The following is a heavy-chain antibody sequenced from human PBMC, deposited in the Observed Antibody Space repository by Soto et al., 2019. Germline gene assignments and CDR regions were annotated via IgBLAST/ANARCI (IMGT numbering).Heavy chain of an antibody. CDR2: ISGSGADT. J-gene: IGHJ4*02. CDR3: AKDTGRGGGSVFDY. Sequence: VQLLESGGGLVQPGGSLRLSCAPSGFIFSNYAMSWVRQARGKGLEWVSAISGSGADTYYTESVKGRFTISRDNFKNTLYLQMNSLRAEDTAVYYCAKDTGRGGGSVFDYWGQGTRVTVSS. V-gene: IGHV3-23*01. CDR1: GFIFSNYA. D-gene: IGHD2-15*01.